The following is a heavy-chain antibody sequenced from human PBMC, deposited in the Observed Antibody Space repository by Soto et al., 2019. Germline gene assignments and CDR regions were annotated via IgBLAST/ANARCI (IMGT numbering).Heavy chain of an antibody. J-gene: IGHJ4*02. Sequence: XGSLKLSCAAAGFTLTSYWMSWVRQAPGKGLEWVASIKQDGGEEYYVDSVKGRFTISRDNAKNSLYLQMNSLRAEDTAVYYCATSSDTGYIFDFWGQGTLVTVSS. V-gene: IGHV3-7*01. CDR3: ATSSDTGYIFDF. CDR1: GFTLTSYW. CDR2: IKQDGGEE. D-gene: IGHD3-9*01.